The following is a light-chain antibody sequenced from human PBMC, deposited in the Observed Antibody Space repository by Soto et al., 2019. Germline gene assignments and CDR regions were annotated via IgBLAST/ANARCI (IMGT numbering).Light chain of an antibody. CDR3: SSYTTSTTLV. CDR2: EVS. V-gene: IGLV2-14*01. CDR1: SSDVGVYNY. Sequence: QSVLTQPASLSGSPGQSITISCTGTSSDVGVYNYVSWYQQHPGKAPKLMIYEVSNRPSGVSNRFSGSKSGNTASLTISGLQAEDEADYYCSSYTTSTTLVFGTGTKVTVL. J-gene: IGLJ1*01.